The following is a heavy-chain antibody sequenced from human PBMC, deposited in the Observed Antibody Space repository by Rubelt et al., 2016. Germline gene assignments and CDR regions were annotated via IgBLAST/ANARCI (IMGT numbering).Heavy chain of an antibody. J-gene: IGHJ4*02. D-gene: IGHD3-10*01. CDR2: INPNSGGT. CDR1: GYTFTGYY. Sequence: QVQLVQSGAEVKKPGASVKVSCKASGYTFTGYYMHWVRQAPGQGLEWMGWINPNSGGTNYAQKFQGRVTMTRDTSISTAYMGLRSLRSDDTAVYYCARDPLPVRGVIMTPTHWGQGTLVTVSS. V-gene: IGHV1-2*02. CDR3: ARDPLPVRGVIMTPTH.